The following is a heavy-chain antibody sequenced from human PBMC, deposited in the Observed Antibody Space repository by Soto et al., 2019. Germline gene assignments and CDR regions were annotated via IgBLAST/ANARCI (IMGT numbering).Heavy chain of an antibody. J-gene: IGHJ4*02. D-gene: IGHD4-17*01. CDR2: MYITGST. CDR1: GGSISSYY. CDR3: ARGFGDYGNHIYFDN. V-gene: IGHV4-4*07. Sequence: PSETLSLTSTVSGGSISSYYWSWIRQPAGKGLEWIGRMYITGSTNYNPSLKSRVTMSVDTSKSQFSLKLNSVTAADTAVYYCARGFGDYGNHIYFDNWGQGTLVTVSS.